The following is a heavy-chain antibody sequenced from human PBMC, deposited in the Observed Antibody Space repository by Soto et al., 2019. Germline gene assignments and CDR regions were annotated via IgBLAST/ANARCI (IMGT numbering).Heavy chain of an antibody. CDR2: IWYDGSNK. Sequence: GYETLPWAASGRGFSRSDVHLVRQAPGKGLEWVAVIWYDGSNKYYADSVKGRFTISRDNSKNTLSLQMTSLRAEDTAVYYCAGEITGAPYDYTSMDAWGQSTRVTV. V-gene: IGHV3-33*01. CDR1: GRGFSRSD. CDR3: AGEITGAPYDYTSMDA. J-gene: IGHJ6*02. D-gene: IGHD5-12*01.